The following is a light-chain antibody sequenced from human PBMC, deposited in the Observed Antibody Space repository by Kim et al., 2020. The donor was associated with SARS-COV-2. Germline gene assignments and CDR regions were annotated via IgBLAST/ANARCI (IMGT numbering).Light chain of an antibody. CDR3: QTWDSITVV. Sequence: SVSPEQTASITCSGDKLGDKYACWYQQKPGQSPVLVLYEDSKRPSGIPERFSGSNSGNTATLTISGTQAMDEADYYCQTWDSITVVFGGGTQLTVL. J-gene: IGLJ2*01. V-gene: IGLV3-1*01. CDR2: EDS. CDR1: KLGDKY.